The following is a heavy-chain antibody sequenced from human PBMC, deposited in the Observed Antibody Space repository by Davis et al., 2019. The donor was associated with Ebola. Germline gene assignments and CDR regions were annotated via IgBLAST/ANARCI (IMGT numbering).Heavy chain of an antibody. CDR1: GFTFSSHS. CDR3: ARDPSHDYGDYVGGWFDP. Sequence: PGGSLRLSCEASGFTFSSHSINWVRQAPGKGLEWVAVISYDGSNKYYADSVKGRFTISRDNSKNTLYLQMNSLRAEDTAVYYCARDPSHDYGDYVGGWFDPWGQGTLVTVSS. V-gene: IGHV3-30-3*01. CDR2: ISYDGSNK. D-gene: IGHD4-17*01. J-gene: IGHJ5*02.